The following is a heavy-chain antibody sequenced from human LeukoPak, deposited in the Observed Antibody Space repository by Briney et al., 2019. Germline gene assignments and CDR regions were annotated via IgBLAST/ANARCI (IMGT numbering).Heavy chain of an antibody. CDR2: IKQDGSEK. V-gene: IGHV3-7*03. J-gene: IGHJ3*02. CDR1: GFTFSSYW. CDR3: TKGSGVSDAFDI. D-gene: IGHD2-8*01. Sequence: GGSLRLSCAASGFTFSSYWMSWVRQAPGKGLEWVASIKQDGSEKYCVDSVKGRFTISRDNANNSLYLQMNSLRAEDTAVYYCTKGSGVSDAFDIWGQGTMVTVSS.